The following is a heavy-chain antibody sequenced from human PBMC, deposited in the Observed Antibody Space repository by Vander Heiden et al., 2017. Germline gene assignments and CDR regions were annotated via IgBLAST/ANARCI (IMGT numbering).Heavy chain of an antibody. CDR2: IYVDDSDT. CDR3: ARGRGYSPYNWFDP. Sequence: EVQLVPSGAEVRKPGESLKISCMGSGNTFATYWLVRVRQMPGKGLEWMGIIYVDDSDTRYSPSFQGQVTISADKSINTAYLQWSSLKASDTAIYYCARGRGYSPYNWFDPWGQGTLVTVSS. D-gene: IGHD4-4*01. J-gene: IGHJ5*02. CDR1: GNTFATYW. V-gene: IGHV5-51*01.